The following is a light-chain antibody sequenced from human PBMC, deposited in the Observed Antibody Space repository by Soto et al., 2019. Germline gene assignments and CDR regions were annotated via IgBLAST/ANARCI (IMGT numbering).Light chain of an antibody. CDR3: QQYNNWPQLT. CDR2: GAS. J-gene: IGKJ4*01. V-gene: IGKV3-15*01. CDR1: QSVSSN. Sequence: EIVMTQSPGTLSVSPGERATLSCRASQSVSSNLAWYQQKPGQAPRLLIYGASTRATGIPARFSGSGSGTEFTLTISSLQSEDFAVYYCQQYNNWPQLTFGGGTKV.